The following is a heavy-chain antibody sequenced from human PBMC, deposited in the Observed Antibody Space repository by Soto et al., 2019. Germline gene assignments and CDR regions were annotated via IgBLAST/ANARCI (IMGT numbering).Heavy chain of an antibody. CDR3: ARVPGP. V-gene: IGHV4-30-2*01. J-gene: IGHJ5*02. CDR2: IYHSGST. CDR1: GGSIISGGYS. Sequence: SETLSLTCAVSGGSIISGGYSWSWIRQPPGKGLDWIGYIYHSGSTYYNPSLKSRVTISVDRSKNQFPLKLSSVTAADTAVYYCARVPGPWGQGTLVTVSS.